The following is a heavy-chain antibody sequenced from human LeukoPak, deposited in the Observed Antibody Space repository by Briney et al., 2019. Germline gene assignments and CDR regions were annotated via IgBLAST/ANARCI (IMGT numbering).Heavy chain of an antibody. CDR3: ARGDDYGGAWYYFDC. Sequence: GGSLRLSCAASGFTASRNYYMNWVRQAPGKGLEWVSVIYSAGTTYYADSVKGRFTISRDNSKNTVYLQMNSLRAEDTAVYYCARGDDYGGAWYYFDCWGQGTLVTVSS. CDR1: GFTASRNY. J-gene: IGHJ4*02. V-gene: IGHV3-53*01. CDR2: IYSAGTT. D-gene: IGHD4-23*01.